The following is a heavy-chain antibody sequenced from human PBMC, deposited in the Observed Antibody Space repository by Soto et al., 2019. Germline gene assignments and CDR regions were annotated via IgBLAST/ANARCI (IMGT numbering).Heavy chain of an antibody. CDR3: ARRTGAFAC. J-gene: IGHJ4*02. Sequence: QVQLQESGPGLVKPSGTLSLTCAVSGGSISSNSWWAWVRQPPGKGLEWIGEIYQSGSANYNPSLKSRVTISVDKSNNHFSMTLSSVTAADTAVYYCARRTGAFACWGQGTLVTVSS. CDR2: IYQSGSA. V-gene: IGHV4-4*02. CDR1: GGSISSNSW.